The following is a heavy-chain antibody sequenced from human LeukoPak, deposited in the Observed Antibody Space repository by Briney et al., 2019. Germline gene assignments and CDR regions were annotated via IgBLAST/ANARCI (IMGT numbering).Heavy chain of an antibody. CDR2: ISVSGGST. Sequence: GGSLRLSCAASGFTFSSYAMSWVRQAPGKGLEWVSAISVSGGSTYYADSVKGRFTISRDNSKNTLYLKMNSLRAEDTAVYYCAKVSGYSGYDFPLDYWGQGTLVTVSS. CDR3: AKVSGYSGYDFPLDY. J-gene: IGHJ4*02. D-gene: IGHD5-12*01. CDR1: GFTFSSYA. V-gene: IGHV3-23*01.